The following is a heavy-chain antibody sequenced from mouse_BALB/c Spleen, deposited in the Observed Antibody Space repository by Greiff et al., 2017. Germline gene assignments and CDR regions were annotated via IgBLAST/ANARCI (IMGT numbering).Heavy chain of an antibody. CDR3: ARGGGTAHYFDY. CDR1: GYTFTDYA. J-gene: IGHJ2*01. D-gene: IGHD1-2*01. V-gene: IGHV1S137*01. CDR2: ISTYYGDA. Sequence: VQLQQSGAELVRPGVSVKISCKGSGYTFTDYAMHWVKQSHAKSLEWIGVISTYYGDASYNQKFKGKATMTVDKSSSTAYMELARLTSEDSAIYYCARGGGTAHYFDYWGQGTTFTVSS.